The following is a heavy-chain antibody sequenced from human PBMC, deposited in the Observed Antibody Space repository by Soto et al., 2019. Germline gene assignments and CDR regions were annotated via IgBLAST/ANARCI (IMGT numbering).Heavy chain of an antibody. CDR2: IYPGDSDT. CDR3: ARLLGSGLYFLDS. Sequence: PGESLKISCKGSGYRFTNYWIGWVRQMPGKGLEWMGIIYPGDSDTRYSPSFQGQVTISVDKSISTAFLQWSSLKASDTAMYYCARLLGSGLYFLDSWGQGTQVTVSS. D-gene: IGHD3-3*01. CDR1: GYRFTNYW. J-gene: IGHJ4*02. V-gene: IGHV5-51*01.